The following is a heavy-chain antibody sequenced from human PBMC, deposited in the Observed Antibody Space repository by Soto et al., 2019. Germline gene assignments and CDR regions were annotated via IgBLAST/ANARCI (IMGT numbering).Heavy chain of an antibody. CDR1: GFTFNSYA. V-gene: IGHV3-23*01. CDR2: ISGSGGST. D-gene: IGHD1-26*01. CDR3: AKDGGSYWGAFDY. Sequence: PGGSLRLSCAASGFTFNSYAMSWVRQAPGKGLEWVSAISGSGGSTYYADSVKGRFTISRDNSKNTLYLQMNSLRAEDTAVYYCAKDGGSYWGAFDYWGQGTLVTVSS. J-gene: IGHJ4*02.